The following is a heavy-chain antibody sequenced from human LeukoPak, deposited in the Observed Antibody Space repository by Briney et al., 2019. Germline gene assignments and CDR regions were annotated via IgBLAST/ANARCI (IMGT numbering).Heavy chain of an antibody. Sequence: SETLSLTCTVSGGSISSYYWSWIRQPAGKGLEWIGRIYTSGSTNYNPSLKSRVTMSVDTSKNQFSLKLSPVTAADTAVYYCARDKRSRPGKQGYYYYGMDVWGQGTTVTVSS. D-gene: IGHD3-10*01. CDR1: GGSISSYY. CDR3: ARDKRSRPGKQGYYYYGMDV. CDR2: IYTSGST. J-gene: IGHJ6*02. V-gene: IGHV4-4*07.